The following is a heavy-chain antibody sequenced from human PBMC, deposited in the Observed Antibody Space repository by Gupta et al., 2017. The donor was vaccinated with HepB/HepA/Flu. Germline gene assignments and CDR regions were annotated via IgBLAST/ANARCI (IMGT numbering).Heavy chain of an antibody. CDR3: ARDAYYYDSSGYYSTTGYFDY. V-gene: IGHV3-30-3*01. Sequence: QVQLVESGGGVVQPGRSLRLSCAASGFTFSSYAMHWVRQAPGKGLEWVAVISYDGSNKYYADSVKGRFTISRDNSKNTLYLQMNSLRAEDTAVYYCARDAYYYDSSGYYSTTGYFDYWGQGTLVTVSS. CDR1: GFTFSSYA. D-gene: IGHD3-22*01. J-gene: IGHJ4*02. CDR2: ISYDGSNK.